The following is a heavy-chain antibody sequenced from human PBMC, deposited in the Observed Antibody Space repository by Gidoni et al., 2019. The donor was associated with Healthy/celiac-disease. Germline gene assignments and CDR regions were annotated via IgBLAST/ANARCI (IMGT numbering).Heavy chain of an antibody. Sequence: QVQLQESGPGLVKPSETLSLTCTVSGGSISSYYWSWIRQPPGKGLEWIGYIYYSGSTNYNPSLKSRVTISVDTSKNQFSLKLSSVTAADTAVYYCARGLWFGEFHPIVDYWGQGTLVTVSS. CDR2: IYYSGST. CDR3: ARGLWFGEFHPIVDY. D-gene: IGHD3-10*01. CDR1: GGSISSYY. V-gene: IGHV4-59*01. J-gene: IGHJ4*02.